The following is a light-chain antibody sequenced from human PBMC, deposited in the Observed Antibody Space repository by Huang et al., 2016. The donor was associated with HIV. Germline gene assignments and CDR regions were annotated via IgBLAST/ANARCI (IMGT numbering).Light chain of an antibody. Sequence: DIQMTQSPSSLSASVGDTVIITCRASQNISKYLNWYQQVPGRATKLLIYGTSNLQRGVSLMRFSGRASGTDFTLTITSLQPEDAATYVCQQSYGIPRTFGLGT. CDR3: QQSYGIPRT. J-gene: IGKJ2*01. V-gene: IGKV1-39*01. CDR1: QNISKY. CDR2: GTS.